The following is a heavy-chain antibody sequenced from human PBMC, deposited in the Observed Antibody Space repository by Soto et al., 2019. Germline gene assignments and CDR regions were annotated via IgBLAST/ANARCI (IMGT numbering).Heavy chain of an antibody. CDR1: GYTFTNYA. Sequence: QVQLLQSGAEVKNPGASVRVSCKASGYTFTNYALHWVRQAPGQRLEWMGWINAGNGNPQYSQGFQDRVNITRDTAESTAYMELSSLRSEDTAVYYCARKGLYSYGYWGQGTQVTVSS. J-gene: IGHJ4*02. CDR2: INAGNGNP. D-gene: IGHD5-18*01. V-gene: IGHV1-3*01. CDR3: ARKGLYSYGY.